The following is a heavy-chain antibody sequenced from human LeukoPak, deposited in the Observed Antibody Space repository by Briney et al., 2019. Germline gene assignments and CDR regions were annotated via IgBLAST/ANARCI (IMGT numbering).Heavy chain of an antibody. J-gene: IGHJ4*02. D-gene: IGHD6-19*01. Sequence: GGSLRLSCAASGLTFSNYAMTWVRQAPGKGLEWVSGVSAGVGSTYYADSVRGRFTISRDNSKNTMYLQMDSLRDEDTAVYYCATRSGPYYDYWGQGTLVTVSS. CDR1: GLTFSNYA. CDR3: ATRSGPYYDY. V-gene: IGHV3-23*01. CDR2: VSAGVGST.